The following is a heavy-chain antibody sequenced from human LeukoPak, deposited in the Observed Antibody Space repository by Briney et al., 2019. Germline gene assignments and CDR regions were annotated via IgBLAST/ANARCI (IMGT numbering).Heavy chain of an antibody. Sequence: GGSLRLSCAASGFAFSDYYMSWIRQAPGKGLEWVSYISGSGSTIYYADSVKGRFTISRDNAKNSLYLQMNSLRAEDTAVYYCARGGSILNYYYYYMDVWGKGTTVTVSS. V-gene: IGHV3-11*04. CDR3: ARGGSILNYYYYYMDV. CDR2: ISGSGSTI. CDR1: GFAFSDYY. J-gene: IGHJ6*03. D-gene: IGHD2-2*01.